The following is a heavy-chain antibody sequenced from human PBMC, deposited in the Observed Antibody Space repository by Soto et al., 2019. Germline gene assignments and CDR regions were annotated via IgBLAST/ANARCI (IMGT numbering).Heavy chain of an antibody. Sequence: WWSLRLSCSASVFTCSNYGLHWFRQAPGKGLQWVAAVRYDGSNKYYADSVKGRFTISRDISTNTLYLQMNSLRAEDTSVYYCARDLSGPLDYWGQGTLVTVSS. CDR3: ARDLSGPLDY. J-gene: IGHJ4*02. CDR2: VRYDGSNK. CDR1: VFTCSNYG. V-gene: IGHV3-33*08.